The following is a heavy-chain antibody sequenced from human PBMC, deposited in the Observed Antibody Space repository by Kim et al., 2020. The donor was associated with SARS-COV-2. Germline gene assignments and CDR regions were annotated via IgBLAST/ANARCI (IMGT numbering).Heavy chain of an antibody. Sequence: ASVKVSCKASGYTFTNYAMNWVRQAPGQGLEWMGWINTNTGNPTYAQGFTGRFVFSLDTSVSTAYLQISSLQAEDTAVYYCARTGLKGDSYMDVWGKGTTVTGSS. CDR2: INTNTGNP. J-gene: IGHJ6*03. CDR3: ARTGLKGDSYMDV. D-gene: IGHD1-1*01. V-gene: IGHV7-4-1*02. CDR1: GYTFTNYA.